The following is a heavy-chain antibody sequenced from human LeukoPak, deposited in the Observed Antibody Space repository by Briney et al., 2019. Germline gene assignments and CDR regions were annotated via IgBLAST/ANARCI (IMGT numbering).Heavy chain of an antibody. CDR2: ISGGGSKT. J-gene: IGHJ4*02. V-gene: IGHV3-23*01. D-gene: IGHD3-3*02. Sequence: GGSLRLSCAASGFTFSSYAMSWVRQPPGKGLQWVSAISGGGSKTDYADSLKGRFTISRDNSKNTLYLQMNSLRAEDTAVYYCAKDRGPAFWGQGTLVTVSS. CDR3: AKDRGPAF. CDR1: GFTFSSYA.